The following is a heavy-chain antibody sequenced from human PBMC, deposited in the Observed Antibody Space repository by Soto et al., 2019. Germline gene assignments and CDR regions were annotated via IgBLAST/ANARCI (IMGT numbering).Heavy chain of an antibody. J-gene: IGHJ6*02. V-gene: IGHV6-1*01. CDR1: GDSVSSNSAA. D-gene: IGHD2-15*01. Sequence: SQTLSLTCAISGDSVSSNSAAWNWIRQSPSRGLEWLGRTYYRSKWYNGYAVSVKSRITINPDTSKNQFSLQLNSVTPGDTAVYYCARDSHIVVVVAATIDYYYYGMDVWGQGTTVTVSS. CDR2: TYYRSKWYN. CDR3: ARDSHIVVVVAATIDYYYYGMDV.